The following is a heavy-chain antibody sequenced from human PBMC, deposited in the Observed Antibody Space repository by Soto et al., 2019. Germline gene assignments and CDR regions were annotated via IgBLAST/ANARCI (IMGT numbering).Heavy chain of an antibody. J-gene: IGHJ4*02. V-gene: IGHV4-34*01. CDR2: INHSGST. CDR1: GGSFSGYY. D-gene: IGHD5-12*01. Sequence: SETLSLTCAVYGGSFSGYYWSWIRQRPGKGLEWIGEINHSGSTNYNPSLKSRVTISVDTSKNQFSLKLSSVTAADTAVYYYARRNEMATETYYFDYWGQGTLVTVSS. CDR3: ARRNEMATETYYFDY.